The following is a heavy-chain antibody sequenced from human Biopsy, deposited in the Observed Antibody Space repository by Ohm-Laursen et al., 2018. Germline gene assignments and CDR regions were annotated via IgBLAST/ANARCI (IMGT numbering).Heavy chain of an antibody. CDR3: ARAKLEPVYYYYGMDV. J-gene: IGHJ6*02. V-gene: IGHV1-18*01. CDR1: GYTFTSYG. D-gene: IGHD1-1*01. CDR2: INTENGNT. Sequence: ASVKVSCKASGYTFTSYGISWVRQAPGQGLEWMGWINTENGNTIYARSLQGRVTMTADTSTSTAYMEVTSLRSDDTAVYYCARAKLEPVYYYYGMDVWGQGTTVTVSS.